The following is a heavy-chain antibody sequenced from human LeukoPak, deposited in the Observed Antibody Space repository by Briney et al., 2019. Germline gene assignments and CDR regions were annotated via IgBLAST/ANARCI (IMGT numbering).Heavy chain of an antibody. CDR2: IYPADSDI. CDR3: ALKAPYYYDSSGYYFGY. Sequence: GESLKISCKGSGYRFSNYWIGWVRHMPGKGLEWMGMIYPADSDIGYSPSFQGQVTISADKSISTAYLQWSSLKASDTAMYYCALKAPYYYDSSGYYFGYWGQGTLVTVSS. V-gene: IGHV5-51*01. CDR1: GYRFSNYW. D-gene: IGHD3-22*01. J-gene: IGHJ4*02.